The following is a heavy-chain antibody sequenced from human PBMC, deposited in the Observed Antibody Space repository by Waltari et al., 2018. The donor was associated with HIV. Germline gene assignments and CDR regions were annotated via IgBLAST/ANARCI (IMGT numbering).Heavy chain of an antibody. Sequence: QVTVRESGPALVKPTQTLTLTCPISGFSLSNSEMCVSWIRQSPGKALEWLARVDWDDEQYYSTSLKARLTISRDTSKNQVVLMITNVDPVDTATYYCAHQTLGGRELPDCWGQGTLVTVSS. CDR3: AHQTLGGRELPDC. V-gene: IGHV2-70*15. J-gene: IGHJ4*02. CDR1: GFSLSNSEMC. D-gene: IGHD3-16*01. CDR2: VDWDDEQ.